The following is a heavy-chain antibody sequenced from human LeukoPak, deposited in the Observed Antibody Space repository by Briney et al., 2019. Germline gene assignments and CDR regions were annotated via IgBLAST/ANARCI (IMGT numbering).Heavy chain of an antibody. CDR1: GFTFSSYG. CDR3: ARDGGIAAAGTWDLDY. V-gene: IGHV3-23*01. Sequence: SGGSLRLSCGASGFTFSSYGMSWVRQAPGKGLEWVSAISGSGGRTYYADSVKGRFTISRDNSKDTLYLQMNRLRAEDMAVYYCARDGGIAAAGTWDLDYWGQGTLVTVS. J-gene: IGHJ4*02. CDR2: ISGSGGRT. D-gene: IGHD6-13*01.